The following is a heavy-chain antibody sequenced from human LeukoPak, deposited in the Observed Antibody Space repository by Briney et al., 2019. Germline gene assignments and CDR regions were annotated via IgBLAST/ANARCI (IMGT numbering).Heavy chain of an antibody. V-gene: IGHV1-69*13. CDR2: IIPIFGTA. Sequence: GASVKVSCKASGGTFSSYAISWVRQAPGQGLEWMGGIIPIFGTANYAQKFQGRVTITADESTSTAYMELSSLRSEDTAVYYCARGDSYGPYYYYYMDVWGKGTTVTVSS. CDR1: GGTFSSYA. J-gene: IGHJ6*03. D-gene: IGHD5-18*01. CDR3: ARGDSYGPYYYYYMDV.